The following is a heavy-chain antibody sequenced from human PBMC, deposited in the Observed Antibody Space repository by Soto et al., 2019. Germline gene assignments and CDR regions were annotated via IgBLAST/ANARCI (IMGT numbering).Heavy chain of an antibody. Sequence: ASVKVSCKASGGTFSSYAISWVRQAPGQGLEWMGGIIPIFGTANYAQKFQGRVTITADESTSTAYMELSSLRSEDTAVYYCAREATYYYDSSGYRSHFQHWGQGTLVTVSS. D-gene: IGHD3-22*01. CDR1: GGTFSSYA. CDR2: IIPIFGTA. J-gene: IGHJ1*01. V-gene: IGHV1-69*13. CDR3: AREATYYYDSSGYRSHFQH.